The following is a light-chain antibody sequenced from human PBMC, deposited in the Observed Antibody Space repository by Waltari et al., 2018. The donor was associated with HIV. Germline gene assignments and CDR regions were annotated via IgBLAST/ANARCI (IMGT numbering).Light chain of an antibody. CDR3: QQFDTLPLT. V-gene: IGKV1-33*01. Sequence: DIQMTQSPSSLSASVGDRVTITCQASQDIRHFLSWYQQKSGKAPNLLIYDVSNLETWVPSRFSGSSSGTQFNFNISSLQPEDFATYYCQQFDTLPLTFGGGTRVEIK. CDR2: DVS. J-gene: IGKJ4*01. CDR1: QDIRHF.